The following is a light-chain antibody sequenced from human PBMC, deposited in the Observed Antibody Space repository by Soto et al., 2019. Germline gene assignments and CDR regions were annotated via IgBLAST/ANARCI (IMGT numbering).Light chain of an antibody. CDR3: QSFDKYLSAVV. Sequence: QSVLTQPPSVSGAPGERVTISCTGSSSDIGAGYRVRWYQQVPGTAPKLLIYDNTNRPSGVSVRFSGSKSGTSASLAISGLQAEEEADYYCQSFDKYLSAVVFGGGTKVTVL. CDR1: SSDIGAGYR. V-gene: IGLV1-40*01. J-gene: IGLJ2*01. CDR2: DNT.